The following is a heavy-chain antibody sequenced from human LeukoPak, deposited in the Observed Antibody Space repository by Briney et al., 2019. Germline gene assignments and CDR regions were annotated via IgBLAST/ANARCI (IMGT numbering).Heavy chain of an antibody. CDR3: ARGPRGWANDY. D-gene: IGHD1-26*01. CDR1: GGTFSSYA. CDR2: IIPIFGTA. V-gene: IGHV1-69*13. Sequence: ASVKVSCKASGGTFSSYAISWVRQAPGQGLEWMGGIIPIFGTANYAQKFQGRVTITADESTSTAYMELSSLRSEDTAVYYRARGPRGWANDYWGQGTLVTVSS. J-gene: IGHJ4*02.